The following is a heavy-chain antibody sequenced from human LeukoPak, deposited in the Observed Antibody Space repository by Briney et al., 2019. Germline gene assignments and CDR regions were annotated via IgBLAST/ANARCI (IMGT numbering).Heavy chain of an antibody. V-gene: IGHV3-23*01. J-gene: IGHJ5*02. CDR1: GFTFSSYA. Sequence: GGSLRLPCAASGFTFSSYAMSWVRQAPGKGLEWVSAISGSGGSTYYADSVKGRFTISRDNSKNTLYLQMNSLRAEDTAVYYCAKAPSLYSSSSSWFDPWGQGTLVTVSS. CDR3: AKAPSLYSSSSSWFDP. CDR2: ISGSGGST. D-gene: IGHD6-6*01.